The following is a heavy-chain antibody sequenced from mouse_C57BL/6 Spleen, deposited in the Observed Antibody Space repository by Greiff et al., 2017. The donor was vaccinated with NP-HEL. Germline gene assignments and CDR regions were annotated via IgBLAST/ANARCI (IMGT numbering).Heavy chain of an antibody. Sequence: QVQLQQPGAELVKPGASVKMSCKASGYTFTSYWITWVKQRPGQGLEWIGDIYPGSGSTNYNEKFKSKATLTVDTSSSTAYMQLSSLTSEDSAVYYCAYYYGSRPVWYFDVWGTGTTVTVSS. V-gene: IGHV1-55*01. CDR3: AYYYGSRPVWYFDV. J-gene: IGHJ1*03. CDR1: GYTFTSYW. D-gene: IGHD1-1*01. CDR2: IYPGSGST.